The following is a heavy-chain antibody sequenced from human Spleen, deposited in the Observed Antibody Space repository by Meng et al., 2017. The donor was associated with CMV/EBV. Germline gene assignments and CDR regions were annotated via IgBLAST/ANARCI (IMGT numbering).Heavy chain of an antibody. V-gene: IGHV3-7*01. Sequence: LSLTCAASGFTFGSYWMSWVRQAPGKGLEWVANINQDGSEKYYVDAVKGRFTISRDNAKNALDLQMNSLRDEDTAVYYCGRGGQSSSRSSLPNWGQGTLVTVSS. J-gene: IGHJ4*02. CDR2: INQDGSEK. CDR3: GRGGQSSSRSSLPN. CDR1: GFTFGSYW. D-gene: IGHD6-13*01.